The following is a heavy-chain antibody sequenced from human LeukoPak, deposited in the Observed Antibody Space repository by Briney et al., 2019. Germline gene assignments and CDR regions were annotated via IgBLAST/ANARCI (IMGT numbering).Heavy chain of an antibody. Sequence: SETLSLTCAVYGGSFSAYYWSWIRQPPGKGLEWIGEINHSGSTNYNPSLKSRVTISVDTSKNQFSLKLSSVTAADTAVYYCARDFITIFGVVIPPQAFYPWGQGTLVTVSS. CDR2: INHSGST. D-gene: IGHD3-3*01. CDR1: GGSFSAYY. V-gene: IGHV4-34*01. CDR3: ARDFITIFGVVIPPQAFYP. J-gene: IGHJ5*02.